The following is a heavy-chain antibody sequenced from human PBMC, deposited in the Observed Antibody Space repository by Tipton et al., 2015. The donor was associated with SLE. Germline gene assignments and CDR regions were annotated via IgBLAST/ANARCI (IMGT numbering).Heavy chain of an antibody. D-gene: IGHD4-17*01. V-gene: IGHV4-34*01. J-gene: IGHJ2*01. CDR3: ARVHGDYLGEWYFDL. CDR1: GGSFSGYY. Sequence: TLSLTCAVYGGSFSGYYWSWIRQPPGKGLEWIGEINHSGSTNYNPSLKSRVTISVDTSKNQFSLKLSSVTAADTAVYYCARVHGDYLGEWYFDLWGRGTLVTVSS. CDR2: INHSGST.